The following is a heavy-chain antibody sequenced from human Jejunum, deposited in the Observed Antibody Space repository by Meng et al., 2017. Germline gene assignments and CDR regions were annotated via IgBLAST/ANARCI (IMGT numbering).Heavy chain of an antibody. CDR2: IYYSGST. Sequence: HLDQLCPGLANPSPTLALTRSVSGDSSTPPDHYWSWIRQPPEKGLEWIGYIYYSGSTYYNPSHKSRVSISGDTSNKQFSLKLTSVTAADTAVYYCARSPYSGSALPFFDYWGQGSLVTVSS. CDR1: GDSSTPPDHY. CDR3: ARSPYSGSALPFFDY. J-gene: IGHJ4*02. D-gene: IGHD1-26*01. V-gene: IGHV4-30-4*01.